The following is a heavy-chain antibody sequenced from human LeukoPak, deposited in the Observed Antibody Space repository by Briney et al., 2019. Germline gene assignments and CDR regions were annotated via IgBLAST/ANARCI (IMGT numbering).Heavy chain of an antibody. CDR2: LYDTGST. V-gene: IGHV4-59*12. CDR1: GGSISVYH. D-gene: IGHD1-26*01. J-gene: IGHJ3*02. Sequence: SETLSLTCTVSGGSISVYHWSWIRQPPGKGLEWIGYLYDTGSTNYNPSLKSRVTISVDTSKNQISLKLSSVTAADTAVYFCAKEGMGSEATTADGAFDIWGQGTTGTVSS. CDR3: AKEGMGSEATTADGAFDI.